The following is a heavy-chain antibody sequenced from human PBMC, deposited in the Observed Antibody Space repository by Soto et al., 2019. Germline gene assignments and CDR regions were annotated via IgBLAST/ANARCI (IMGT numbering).Heavy chain of an antibody. V-gene: IGHV1-69*01. CDR1: GGTFSSYA. Sequence: QVQLVQSGAEVKKPGSSVKVSCKASGGTFSSYAISWVRQAPGQGLEWMGGIIPIFGTANYAQKFQGRVTITADEATSTAYMELSSLRSEDTAVYYCARVLTAMAIELGPMDVWGQGTTVTVSS. J-gene: IGHJ6*02. CDR2: IIPIFGTA. CDR3: ARVLTAMAIELGPMDV. D-gene: IGHD5-18*01.